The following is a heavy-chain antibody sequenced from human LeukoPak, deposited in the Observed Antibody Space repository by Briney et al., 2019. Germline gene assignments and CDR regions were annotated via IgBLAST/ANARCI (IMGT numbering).Heavy chain of an antibody. V-gene: IGHV3-48*04. CDR1: GFTFSSYS. D-gene: IGHD6-13*01. J-gene: IGHJ4*02. CDR3: ARGNSSSWLGTVHDY. CDR2: ISSSSSTI. Sequence: PGGSLRLSCAASGFTFSSYSMNWVRQAPGKGLEWVSYISSSSSTIYYADSVKGRFTISRDNAKNSLYLQMNSLRAEDTAVYYCARGNSSSWLGTVHDYWGQGTLVTVSS.